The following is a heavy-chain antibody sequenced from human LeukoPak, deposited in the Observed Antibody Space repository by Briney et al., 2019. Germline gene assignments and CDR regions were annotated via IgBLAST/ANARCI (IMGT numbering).Heavy chain of an antibody. CDR3: ARSRRTTGRLELDY. Sequence: SQTLSLTCTVSGGSISSGDYYWSWIRQPPGKGLEWIGSIYYSGSTYYNPSLKSRVTISVDTSKNQFSLKLSSVTAADTAVYYCARSRRTTGRLELDYWGQGTLVTVSS. CDR2: IYYSGST. D-gene: IGHD1-14*01. CDR1: GGSISSGDYY. V-gene: IGHV4-39*01. J-gene: IGHJ4*02.